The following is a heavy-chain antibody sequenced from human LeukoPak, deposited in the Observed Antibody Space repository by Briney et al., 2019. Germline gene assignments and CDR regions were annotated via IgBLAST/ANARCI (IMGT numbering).Heavy chain of an antibody. CDR3: ARDYDILTGWDFDY. Sequence: GGSLRLSCAASGFTFKSYWMSWVRQAPGKGLVWVSRINSDGSSTSYADSVKGRFTISRDNAKNTLYLQMNSLRAEDTAVYYCARDYDILTGWDFDYWGQGTLVTVSS. CDR1: GFTFKSYW. CDR2: INSDGSST. D-gene: IGHD3-9*01. V-gene: IGHV3-74*01. J-gene: IGHJ4*02.